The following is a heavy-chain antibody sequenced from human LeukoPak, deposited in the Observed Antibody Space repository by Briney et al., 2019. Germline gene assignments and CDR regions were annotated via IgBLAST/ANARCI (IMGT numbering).Heavy chain of an antibody. CDR3: ARDVSYGDYLYDAFDI. CDR2: ISPYNGNT. V-gene: IGHV1-18*01. J-gene: IGHJ3*02. CDR1: VYTFRSYG. D-gene: IGHD4-17*01. Sequence: ASVKVSCKASVYTFRSYGISWVRQAPGQGLEWMGWISPYNGNTKYSQKMQGRATMYTDTSTSAAYMELRSLRSDDTAVYYCARDVSYGDYLYDAFDIWGQGTMVTVSS.